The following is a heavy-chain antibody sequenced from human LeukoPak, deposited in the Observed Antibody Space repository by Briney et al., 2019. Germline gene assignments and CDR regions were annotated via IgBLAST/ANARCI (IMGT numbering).Heavy chain of an antibody. J-gene: IGHJ6*02. CDR3: ARGSGRYYYYGVDV. Sequence: SETLSLTCTVSGGSVSSSYWSWIRQPPGKGLEWIGHIYYSGTTIGNTNYNPSLKSRVTISIDTAKNHFSLQVRSVTAADTAVYYCARGSGRYYYYGVDVWGQGTTVAVSS. CDR2: IYYSGTTIGNT. CDR1: GGSVSSSY. V-gene: IGHV4-59*02. D-gene: IGHD7-27*01.